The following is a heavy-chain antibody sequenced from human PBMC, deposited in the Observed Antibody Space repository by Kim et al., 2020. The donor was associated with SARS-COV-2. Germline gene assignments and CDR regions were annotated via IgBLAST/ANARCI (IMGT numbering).Heavy chain of an antibody. CDR2: INADGSEK. V-gene: IGHV3-7*01. CDR1: GLTFSTSW. J-gene: IGHJ4*02. CDR3: ARETIHTVDY. Sequence: GGSLRLSCATSGLTFSTSWMSWVRQPPGKGLEWVANINADGSEKYYVDSVKGRFTISRDNAKNSLYLETSSPRAEDTAVYYCARETIHTVDYWGQGTLVTVSS.